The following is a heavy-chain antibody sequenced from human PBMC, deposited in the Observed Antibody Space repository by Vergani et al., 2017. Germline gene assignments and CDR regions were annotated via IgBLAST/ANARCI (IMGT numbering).Heavy chain of an antibody. CDR1: GFTFSSYG. CDR3: VRDVRVSRT. Sequence: VQLVESGGGVVQPGRSLRLSCAASGFTFSSYGMHWVRQAPGKGLEWVSAISGSGGSTYYADSVKGRFTISRDNSKNTLYLQMNSLRAEDTAVYYCVRDVRVSRTWGQGTLVAVSS. J-gene: IGHJ3*01. V-gene: IGHV3-23*04. CDR2: ISGSGGST.